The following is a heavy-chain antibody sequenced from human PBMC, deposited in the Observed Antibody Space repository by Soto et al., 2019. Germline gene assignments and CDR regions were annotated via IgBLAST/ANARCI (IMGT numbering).Heavy chain of an antibody. V-gene: IGHV4-61*01. D-gene: IGHD1-26*01. CDR3: ARCRYSGSYPPYYFDY. J-gene: IGHJ4*02. CDR1: GGSVSSGSYY. Sequence: SETMSLTCTVSGGSVSSGSYYWSWIRQPPGKGLEWIGYIYYSGSTNYNPSLKSRVTISVDTSKNQFSLKLSSVTAADTAVYYCARCRYSGSYPPYYFDYWGQGTLVTVS. CDR2: IYYSGST.